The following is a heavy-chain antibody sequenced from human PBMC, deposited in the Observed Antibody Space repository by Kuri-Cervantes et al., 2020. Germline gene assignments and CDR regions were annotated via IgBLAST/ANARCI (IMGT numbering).Heavy chain of an antibody. D-gene: IGHD3-10*01. J-gene: IGHJ4*02. CDR3: ARGYSGYYFDY. Sequence: SVKVSCRASGGTFSSYTISWVRQAPGQGLEWMGRIIPILGIANYAQKFQGRVTITADKSTSTAYMELSSLRSEDTAVYYCARGYSGYYFDYWGQGTLVTVSS. CDR2: IIPILGIA. V-gene: IGHV1-69*02. CDR1: GGTFSSYT.